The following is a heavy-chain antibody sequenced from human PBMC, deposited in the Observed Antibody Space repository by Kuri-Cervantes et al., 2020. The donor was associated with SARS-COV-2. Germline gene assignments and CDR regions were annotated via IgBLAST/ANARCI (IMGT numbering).Heavy chain of an antibody. J-gene: IGHJ4*02. D-gene: IGHD1-26*01. V-gene: IGHV1-8*01. CDR1: GYTFTSYD. CDR2: MNPNSGNT. Sequence: ASVKVSCKASGYTFTSYDINWVRQATGQGLEWMGWMNPNSGNTGYAQKFQGRVTMTRNTSISTAYMELSSLRSDDTAVYYCARDGSIVGVVDYWGQGTLVTVSS. CDR3: ARDGSIVGVVDY.